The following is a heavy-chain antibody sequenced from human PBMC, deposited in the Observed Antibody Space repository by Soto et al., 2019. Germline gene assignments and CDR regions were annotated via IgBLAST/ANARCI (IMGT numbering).Heavy chain of an antibody. Sequence: GGSLRLSCAASGFTFSSYAMSWVRQAPGKGLEWVSSISSSSDGTYYADSVRGRFTISRDNSKNTLFLQMNSLRAEDTAVYFWAKDQAAMDPVVWFDPWGQGTLVTVSS. V-gene: IGHV3-23*01. CDR1: GFTFSSYA. CDR3: AKDQAAMDPVVWFDP. D-gene: IGHD2-15*01. CDR2: ISSSSDGT. J-gene: IGHJ5*02.